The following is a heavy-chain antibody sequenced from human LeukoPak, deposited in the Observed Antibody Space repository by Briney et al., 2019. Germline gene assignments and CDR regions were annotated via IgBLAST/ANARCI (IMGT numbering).Heavy chain of an antibody. J-gene: IGHJ3*02. CDR1: QFNFNKFG. CDR2: ISGNGGST. CDR3: AKDPNGDYIGTFDI. Sequence: GGSLRLSCATSQFNFNKFGMTWVRQVPGKGLEWVSSISGNGGSTQYADSVQGRFAISRDNSKNTLYLQMNSLRAEDTAVYFCAKDPNGDYIGTFDIWGQGTMVTVSP. D-gene: IGHD4-17*01. V-gene: IGHV3-23*01.